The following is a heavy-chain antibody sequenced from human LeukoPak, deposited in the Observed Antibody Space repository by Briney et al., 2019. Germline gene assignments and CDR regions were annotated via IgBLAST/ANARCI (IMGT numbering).Heavy chain of an antibody. CDR3: TTDQSHRGYDPGYFDY. Sequence: PGGSLRLSCAASGFTFSNAWMSWVRQAPGKGLEWVGRIKSKTDGGTTDYAAPVKGRFTITRDDSKNTLYLQMNSLKTEDTAVYYCTTDQSHRGYDPGYFDYWGQGILVTVSS. CDR1: GFTFSNAW. V-gene: IGHV3-15*01. D-gene: IGHD5-12*01. CDR2: IKSKTDGGTT. J-gene: IGHJ4*02.